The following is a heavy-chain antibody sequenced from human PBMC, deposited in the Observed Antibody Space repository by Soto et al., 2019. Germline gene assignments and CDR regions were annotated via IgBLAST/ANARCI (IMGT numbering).Heavy chain of an antibody. CDR3: TRARLGYYDSSGYSDY. CDR1: GFTFGDYA. D-gene: IGHD3-22*01. Sequence: PGGSLRLSCTASGFTFGDYAMSWVRQAPGKGLEWVGFIRSKAYGGTTEYAASVKGRFTISRDDSKSIAYLQMNSLKTEDTAVYYCTRARLGYYDSSGYSDYWGQGTLVTVSS. CDR2: IRSKAYGGTT. J-gene: IGHJ4*02. V-gene: IGHV3-49*04.